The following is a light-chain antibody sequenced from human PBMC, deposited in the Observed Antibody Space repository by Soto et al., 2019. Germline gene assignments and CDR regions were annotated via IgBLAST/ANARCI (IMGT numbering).Light chain of an antibody. CDR2: EVS. Sequence: QSALTQPPSASGSPGQSVTISCAGTSSDVGGYNYVSWYQQYPGKVPKLMIYEVSGRPSGVPDRFSGSKSGNTAFLTVSGLQAEDEADYYCPSYADNAYVFGTGTKVTVL. J-gene: IGLJ6*01. CDR1: SSDVGGYNY. V-gene: IGLV2-8*01. CDR3: PSYADNAYV.